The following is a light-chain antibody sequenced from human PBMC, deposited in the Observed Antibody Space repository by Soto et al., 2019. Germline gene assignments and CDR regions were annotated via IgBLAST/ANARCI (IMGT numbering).Light chain of an antibody. CDR1: QGVSRN. CDR3: QQYNNWPPT. CDR2: GFSS. J-gene: IGKJ1*01. Sequence: EIVMTQSPATLSVSPGERATLSCRASQGVSRNLAWYQQKPGQAPRLLIYGFSSTRATGIPARFSASGSGAEFTLTISSLQSEDFALYYCQQYNNWPPTFGQGTKVDIK. V-gene: IGKV3-15*01.